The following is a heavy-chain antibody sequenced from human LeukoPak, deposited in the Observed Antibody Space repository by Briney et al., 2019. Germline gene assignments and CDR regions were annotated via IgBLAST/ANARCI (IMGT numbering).Heavy chain of an antibody. CDR2: IRSRSRTI. V-gene: IGHV3-48*01. CDR1: GFTFSSYN. CDR3: ARDRWDYDYRKYSFDS. D-gene: IGHD4-11*01. Sequence: GGSLRLSCAASGFTFSSYNMNGVRQAPGKGLEWISYIRSRSRTIYYADSVEGRFTISRDNARNSLYLQMSTRRGEDTAVYYGARDRWDYDYRKYSFDSWGQGTLVTVSS. J-gene: IGHJ5*01.